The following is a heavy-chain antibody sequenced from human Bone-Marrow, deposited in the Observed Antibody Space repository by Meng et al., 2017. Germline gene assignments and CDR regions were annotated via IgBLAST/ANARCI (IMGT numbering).Heavy chain of an antibody. J-gene: IGHJ4*02. CDR2: INPDTGDT. Sequence: ASVKVSCKPSGYTFTAYYRHWVRQAPGQGLEWMGHINPDTGDTLYAQKFQGRVSMTGDTSISTAYVELSGLRSDDTAVYYCARDENISLGKLFGDYWGQGTLVTVSS. CDR1: GYTFTAYY. CDR3: ARDENISLGKLFGDY. V-gene: IGHV1-2*06. D-gene: IGHD2-21*01.